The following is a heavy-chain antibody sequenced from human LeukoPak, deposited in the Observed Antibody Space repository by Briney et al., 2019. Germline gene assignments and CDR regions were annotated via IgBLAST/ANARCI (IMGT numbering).Heavy chain of an antibody. Sequence: GASVKVSCKASGGTFSSYAISWVRQAPGQGLEWMGGIIPIFGTANYAQKLQGRVTMTTDTSTSTAYMELRSLRSDDTAVYYCARASYDRYYYDSSGYYFDFDYWGQGTLVTVSS. CDR1: GGTFSSYA. J-gene: IGHJ4*02. CDR3: ARASYDRYYYDSSGYYFDFDY. D-gene: IGHD3-22*01. V-gene: IGHV1-69*05. CDR2: IIPIFGTA.